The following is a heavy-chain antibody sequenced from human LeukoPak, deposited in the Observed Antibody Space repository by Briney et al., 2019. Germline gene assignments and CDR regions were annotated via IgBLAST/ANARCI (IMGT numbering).Heavy chain of an antibody. D-gene: IGHD1-26*01. V-gene: IGHV3-30*18. J-gene: IGHJ4*02. CDR2: ISYDGSNK. CDR3: AKDKVGAFDY. CDR1: GFTFSSYG. Sequence: GGSLRLSCAASGFTFSSYGMHWVRQAPGRGLEWVAVISYDGSNKYYADSVKGRFAISRDNSKNTLYLQMNSLRAEDTAVYYCAKDKVGAFDYWGQGTLVTVSS.